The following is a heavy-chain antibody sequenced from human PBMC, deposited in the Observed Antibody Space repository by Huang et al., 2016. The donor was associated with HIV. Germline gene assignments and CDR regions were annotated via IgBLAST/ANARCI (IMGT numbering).Heavy chain of an antibody. CDR2: ISYTGSNI. CDR1: GFTFSNYA. J-gene: IGHJ4*02. CDR3: ARGRDGRSGFYFGDFDN. V-gene: IGHV3-30*04. Sequence: QVQLVESGGGLVQPGRSLRLSCAASGFTFSNYAMHWVRQAPGKGLEWVNIISYTGSNIYYTDSVKGRFSISRDNSKSTMYLHMNRLRVEDTAVYYCARGRDGRSGFYFGDFDNWGQGILVTVSS. D-gene: IGHD3-22*01.